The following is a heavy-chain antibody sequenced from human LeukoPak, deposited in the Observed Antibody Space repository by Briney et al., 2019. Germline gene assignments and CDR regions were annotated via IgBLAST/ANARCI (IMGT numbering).Heavy chain of an antibody. J-gene: IGHJ4*02. CDR3: ARNGDGGLGN. CDR1: GGPISSYY. D-gene: IGHD4-17*01. Sequence: SETLSLTCTVSGGPISSYYWSWIRQPPGKGLEWIGYIYYSGSTNYHPSLKSRVTISVDTSKNQFSLKLSSVTAADTVVYYCARNGDGGLGNWGQGTLVTVSS. CDR2: IYYSGST. V-gene: IGHV4-59*01.